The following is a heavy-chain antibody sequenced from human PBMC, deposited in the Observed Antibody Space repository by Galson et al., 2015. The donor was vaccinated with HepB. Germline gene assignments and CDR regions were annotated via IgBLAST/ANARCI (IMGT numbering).Heavy chain of an antibody. D-gene: IGHD5-24*01. CDR2: ISSSSSHI. Sequence: SLRLSCAASGFTFSSYSMNWVRQAPGKGLEWVSSISSSSSHIYYADSVKGRFTISRDNAKNSLYLQMNSLRAEDTAVYYCARRMATIRSAYYYYGMDVWGQGTTVTVPS. J-gene: IGHJ6*02. CDR1: GFTFSSYS. CDR3: ARRMATIRSAYYYYGMDV. V-gene: IGHV3-21*01.